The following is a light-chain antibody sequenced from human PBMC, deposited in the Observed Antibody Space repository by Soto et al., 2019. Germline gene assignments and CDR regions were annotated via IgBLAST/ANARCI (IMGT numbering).Light chain of an antibody. Sequence: IKMTQSPSSLSASVGDRVTITCRASQSISSYLNWYQQKPGKAPKLLIYAASSLQSGVPSRFSGSGSGTDFTLTISSLQPEDFATYYCQQSYSTPQTFGQGTKVDI. CDR2: AAS. J-gene: IGKJ1*01. V-gene: IGKV1-39*01. CDR1: QSISSY. CDR3: QQSYSTPQT.